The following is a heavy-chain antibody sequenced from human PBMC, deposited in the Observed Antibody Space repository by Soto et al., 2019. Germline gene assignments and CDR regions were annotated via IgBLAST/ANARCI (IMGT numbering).Heavy chain of an antibody. J-gene: IGHJ4*02. CDR2: INWNGGST. CDR3: ARESRQAYGSGSSSPYYFDY. D-gene: IGHD3-10*01. V-gene: IGHV3-20*04. CDR1: GFTFDDYG. Sequence: PGGSLRLSCAASGFTFDDYGMSWVRQAPGKGLEWVSGINWNGGSTGYADSVKGRFTISRDNAKNSLYLQMNSLRAEDTALYYCARESRQAYGSGSSSPYYFDYWGQGTLVTVSS.